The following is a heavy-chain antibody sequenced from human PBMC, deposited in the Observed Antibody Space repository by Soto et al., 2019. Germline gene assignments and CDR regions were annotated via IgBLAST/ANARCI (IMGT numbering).Heavy chain of an antibody. CDR2: ISGSGGST. D-gene: IGHD2-2*01. V-gene: IGHV3-23*01. Sequence: PGGSLRLSCAASGFTFSSYAMSWVRQAPGKGLEWVSAISGSGGSTYYADSVKGRFTISRDNSKNTLYLQMNSLRAEDTAVYYCAKDALGYCISTSCLGPDYWGQRTLVTVSS. CDR3: AKDALGYCISTSCLGPDY. J-gene: IGHJ4*02. CDR1: GFTFSSYA.